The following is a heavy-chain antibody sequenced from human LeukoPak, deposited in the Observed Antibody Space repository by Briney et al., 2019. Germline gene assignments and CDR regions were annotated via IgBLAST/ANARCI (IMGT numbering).Heavy chain of an antibody. CDR2: IRYDGSNK. CDR3: AKPQNNYDFWSGFGS. V-gene: IGHV3-30*02. J-gene: IGHJ4*02. D-gene: IGHD3-3*01. CDR1: GFTFSSYA. Sequence: GGSLRLSCAASGFTFSSYAMNWVRQTPGKGLEWVAFIRYDGSNKYYADSVKGRFTISRDNSKNTLYLQMNSLRVEDTAVYYCAKPQNNYDFWSGFGSWGQGTLVTVSS.